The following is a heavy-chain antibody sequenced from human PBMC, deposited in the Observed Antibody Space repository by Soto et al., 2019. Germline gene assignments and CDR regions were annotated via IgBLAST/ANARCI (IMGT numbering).Heavy chain of an antibody. CDR1: GGSFSGYY. V-gene: IGHV4-34*01. Sequence: QVQLQQWGAGLLKPSETLSLTCAVYGGSFSGYYWSWIRQTPGKGLGWIGEINDSGSTNHNPSLTRRVTIVADTPKKQFSLKLSSVTAAATAVYYCARGLSVWFGELSPLGGYYYYMHVWGKGTAVNVSS. CDR3: ARGLSVWFGELSPLGGYYYYMHV. D-gene: IGHD3-10*01. J-gene: IGHJ6*03. CDR2: INDSGST.